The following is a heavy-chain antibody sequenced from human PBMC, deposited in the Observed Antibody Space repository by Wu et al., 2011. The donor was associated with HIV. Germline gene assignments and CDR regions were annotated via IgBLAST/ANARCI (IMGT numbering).Heavy chain of an antibody. CDR1: GGSFSSYA. D-gene: IGHD2-21*01. CDR3: AGDLGGDEDT. Sequence: QVQVVQSGAEVKKPGSSVKVSCKASGGSFSSYAVSWVRLAPGQGLEWMGRIIPMFNTANYAQNFQSRLTLTADKSTSTAYMEVRSLRSEDTSAYYCAGDLGGDEDTWGQGTLVTVSS. CDR2: IIPMFNTA. J-gene: IGHJ5*02. V-gene: IGHV1-69*14.